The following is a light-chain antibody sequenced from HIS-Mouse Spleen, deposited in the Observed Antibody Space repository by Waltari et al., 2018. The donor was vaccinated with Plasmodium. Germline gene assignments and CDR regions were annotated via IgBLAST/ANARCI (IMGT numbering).Light chain of an antibody. CDR2: EGS. CDR1: SSDVGSYTL. CDR3: CSYAGSSTFV. J-gene: IGLJ3*02. V-gene: IGLV2-23*03. Sequence: QSALTQPASVSGSPGKSITISCTGTSSDVGSYTLVCWYQQHPGKAPNLMIYEGSKRPSGVSNRFSGSKSGNTASLTISGLQAEDEADYYCCSYAGSSTFVFGGGTKLTVL.